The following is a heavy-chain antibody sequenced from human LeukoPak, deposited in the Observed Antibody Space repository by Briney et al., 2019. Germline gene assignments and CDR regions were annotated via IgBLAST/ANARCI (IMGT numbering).Heavy chain of an antibody. CDR2: INTNTGNP. Sequence: ASVKVSCKASGYTFTSYAMNWVRQAPGQGLEWMGWINTNTGNPTYAQGFTGRFVFSLDTSVSTAYLQISSLKAEDTAVYYCARDSADTYYYYGMDVWGQGTTVTVSS. V-gene: IGHV7-4-1*02. J-gene: IGHJ6*02. CDR1: GYTFTSYA. CDR3: ARDSADTYYYYGMDV.